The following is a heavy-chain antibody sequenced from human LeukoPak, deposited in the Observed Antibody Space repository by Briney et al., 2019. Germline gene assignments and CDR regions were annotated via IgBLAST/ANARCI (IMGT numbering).Heavy chain of an antibody. Sequence: PSETLSLTCAVYGGSLNGDYWSWIRQPPGKGLEWIGEINQSGSTNDNPSLKSRVTISADTSKNQFSLKLSSVTAADTAVYYCARVRYSDSSVLTRKRSYYFDYWGQGTLVTVSS. CDR1: GGSLNGDY. J-gene: IGHJ4*02. CDR2: INQSGST. D-gene: IGHD3-22*01. CDR3: ARVRYSDSSVLTRKRSYYFDY. V-gene: IGHV4-34*01.